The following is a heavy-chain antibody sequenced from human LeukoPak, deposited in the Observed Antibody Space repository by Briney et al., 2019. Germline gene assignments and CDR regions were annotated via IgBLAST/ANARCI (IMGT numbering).Heavy chain of an antibody. D-gene: IGHD2-21*01. CDR2: ISYDGSNK. CDR3: ARDHVMATITGWFDP. V-gene: IGHV3-30-3*01. Sequence: GGSLRLSCAASGFTFSSYAMHWVRQAPGKGLEWVAVISYDGSNKYYADSVKGRFTISRDNSKNTLYLQMNSLRAEDTAVYYCARDHVMATITGWFDPWGQGTLVTVSS. J-gene: IGHJ5*02. CDR1: GFTFSSYA.